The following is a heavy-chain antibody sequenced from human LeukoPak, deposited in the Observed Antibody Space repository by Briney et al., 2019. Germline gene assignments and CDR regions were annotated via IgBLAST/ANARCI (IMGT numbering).Heavy chain of an antibody. Sequence: PGRSLRLSCAASGFTFSSYGMHWVRQAPGKGLEWVAVIWYDGSNKYYADSVKGRFTISRDNSKNTLYLQMNSLRAEDTAVYYCARDPIAVVPAAIQGYYGMDVWGQGTTVTVSS. D-gene: IGHD2-2*02. J-gene: IGHJ6*02. V-gene: IGHV3-33*01. CDR2: IWYDGSNK. CDR3: ARDPIAVVPAAIQGYYGMDV. CDR1: GFTFSSYG.